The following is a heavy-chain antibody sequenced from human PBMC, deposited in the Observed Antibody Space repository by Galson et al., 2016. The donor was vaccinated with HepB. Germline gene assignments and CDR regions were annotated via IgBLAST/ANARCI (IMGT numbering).Heavy chain of an antibody. CDR1: GFTFSTYT. CDR2: ITTSEATT. Sequence: SLRLSCAASGFTFSTYTMNWVRQAPGKGLEWLSYITTSEATTQYAHSAKGRFTISRDNAKNALYLQMNSLRAEDTAVYYCARHYDSGSFYHYAMDVWGKGTTVTVSS. CDR3: ARHYDSGSFYHYAMDV. V-gene: IGHV3-48*01. D-gene: IGHD3-10*01. J-gene: IGHJ6*04.